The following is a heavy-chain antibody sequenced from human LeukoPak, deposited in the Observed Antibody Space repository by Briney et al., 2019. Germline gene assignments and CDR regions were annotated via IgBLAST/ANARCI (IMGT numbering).Heavy chain of an antibody. J-gene: IGHJ4*02. CDR2: INHSGST. D-gene: IGHD3-10*01. CDR3: ASSTHGSGSYYKRAWDD. V-gene: IGHV4-34*01. CDR1: GGSFSGYY. Sequence: SETLSLTCAVYGGSFSGYYWSWIRQPPGKGLEWIGEINHSGSTNYNPSLKSRVTISVDTSKNQFSLKLSSVTAADTAVYYCASSTHGSGSYYKRAWDDWGQGTLVTVSS.